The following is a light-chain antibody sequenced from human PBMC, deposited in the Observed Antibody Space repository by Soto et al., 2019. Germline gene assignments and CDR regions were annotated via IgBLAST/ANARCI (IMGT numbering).Light chain of an antibody. Sequence: MTQSPATLSVSPGERVPCSCRASQGVTTNLARYQQKPGQSPRLLISGASTGASGIPPRFSGSGSGTEFTLTIDRLQSADFAVYYCQQYDRWPVTFGGGNKVDI. CDR3: QQYDRWPVT. CDR1: QGVTTN. V-gene: IGKV3-15*01. CDR2: GAS. J-gene: IGKJ4*01.